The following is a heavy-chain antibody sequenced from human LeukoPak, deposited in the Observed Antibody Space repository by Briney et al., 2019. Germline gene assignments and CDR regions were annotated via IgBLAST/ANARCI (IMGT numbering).Heavy chain of an antibody. CDR3: ARARFETTVTALIRKKNYYYYYMDV. Sequence: GGSLRLSCTTSGFTFGDYAMTWVRQAPGKGLEWVTFIRPKAYGGTTEYAASVKGRFFISRDNARNSLYLQMNSLRVEDTAVYYCARARFETTVTALIRKKNYYYYYMDVWGKGTTVTVSS. J-gene: IGHJ6*03. CDR2: IRPKAYGGTT. V-gene: IGHV3-49*04. CDR1: GFTFGDYA. D-gene: IGHD4-17*01.